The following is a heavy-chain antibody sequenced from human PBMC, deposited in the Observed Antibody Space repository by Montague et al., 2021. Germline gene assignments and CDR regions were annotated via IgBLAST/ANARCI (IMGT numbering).Heavy chain of an antibody. Sequence: SLRLSCAASGFTFGSYSMNWVRQAPGKGLEWVSSISSSSSYIYYTNSVKGRFTISRDNAKNSLYLQMNSLRAEDTAVYYCARDYYGSGRGKDYFDYWGQGTLVTVSS. CDR3: ARDYYGSGRGKDYFDY. CDR2: ISSSSSYI. D-gene: IGHD3-10*01. CDR1: GFTFGSYS. J-gene: IGHJ4*02. V-gene: IGHV3-21*01.